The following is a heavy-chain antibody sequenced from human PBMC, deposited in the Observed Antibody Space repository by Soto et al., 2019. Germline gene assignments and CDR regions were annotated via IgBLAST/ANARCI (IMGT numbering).Heavy chain of an antibody. J-gene: IGHJ4*02. V-gene: IGHV3-21*01. CDR1: GFTFSNYK. CDR3: AGGSGWLIDH. Sequence: GGSLRLSCAASGFTFSNYKMNWVRQAPGKGLEWISAISSGDSYIYYADSVKGRFTISRDDAKNSLYLQMSSLSVEDTAVYYCAGGSGWLIDHWGQGTLVTVSS. CDR2: ISSGDSYI. D-gene: IGHD3-10*01.